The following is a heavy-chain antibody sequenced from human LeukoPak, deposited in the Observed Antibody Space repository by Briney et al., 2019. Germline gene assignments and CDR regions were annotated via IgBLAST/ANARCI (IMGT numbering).Heavy chain of an antibody. D-gene: IGHD1-26*01. V-gene: IGHV3-30-3*01. CDR1: GFTFSSYA. CDR3: ARGSGSFRTIYFDY. J-gene: IGHJ4*02. Sequence: GRSLRLSCAASGFTFSSYAMRWVRQAPGKGLEWVAVISYDGSNKYYADSVKGRFTISRDNSKNTLYLQMNSLRAEDTAVYYCARGSGSFRTIYFDYWGQGTLVTVSS. CDR2: ISYDGSNK.